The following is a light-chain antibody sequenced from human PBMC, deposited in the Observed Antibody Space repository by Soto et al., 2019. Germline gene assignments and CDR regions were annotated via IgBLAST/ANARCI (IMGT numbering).Light chain of an antibody. Sequence: QSALTQPASVSGSPGQSITISCTGTSSDVGGYNYVSWYQQHPGKAPKLMICDVSDRPSRISNRFSGSKSGNTASLTISGLKAEDEAVYDCSSYTTSSTYVFGTGTKLTVL. J-gene: IGLJ1*01. CDR1: SSDVGGYNY. CDR2: DVS. V-gene: IGLV2-14*01. CDR3: SSYTTSSTYV.